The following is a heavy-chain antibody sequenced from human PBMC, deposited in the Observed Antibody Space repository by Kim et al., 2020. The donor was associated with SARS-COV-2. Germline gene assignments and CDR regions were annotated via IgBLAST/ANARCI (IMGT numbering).Heavy chain of an antibody. J-gene: IGHJ4*02. V-gene: IGHV3-23*01. Sequence: ADSVKGRFTISRDNSKNTLYLQMNSLRAEDTAVYYCAKDLRDGYNSFDYWGQGTLVTVSS. D-gene: IGHD5-12*01. CDR3: AKDLRDGYNSFDY.